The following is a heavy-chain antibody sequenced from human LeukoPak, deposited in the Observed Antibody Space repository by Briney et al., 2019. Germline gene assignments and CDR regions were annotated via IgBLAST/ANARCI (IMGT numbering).Heavy chain of an antibody. CDR1: EGTFSSYA. Sequence: GASVKVSCKASEGTFSSYAISWVRQAPGQGLEWMGGIIPIFGTANYAQKLQGRVTMTTDTSTSTAYMELRSLRSDDTAVYYCARAQYSSGWYVGYWGQGTLVTVSS. CDR3: ARAQYSSGWYVGY. CDR2: IIPIFGTA. J-gene: IGHJ4*02. D-gene: IGHD6-19*01. V-gene: IGHV1-69*05.